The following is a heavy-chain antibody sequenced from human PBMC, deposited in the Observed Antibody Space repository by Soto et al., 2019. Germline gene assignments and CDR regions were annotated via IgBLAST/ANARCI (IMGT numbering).Heavy chain of an antibody. Sequence: QVQLQESGPGLVKPSETLSLTCTVSGGSISSYYWSWIRQPPGKGLEWIGYIYYSGSTNYNPSLKSRVTISVDTSKNQFSLKLSSVTAADTAVYYCARGTTGDVYDWYFDLWGRGTLVTVSS. V-gene: IGHV4-59*01. D-gene: IGHD7-27*01. CDR3: ARGTTGDVYDWYFDL. J-gene: IGHJ2*01. CDR2: IYYSGST. CDR1: GGSISSYY.